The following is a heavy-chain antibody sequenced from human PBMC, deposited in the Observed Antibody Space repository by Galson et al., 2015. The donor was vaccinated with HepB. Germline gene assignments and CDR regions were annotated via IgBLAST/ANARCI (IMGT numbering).Heavy chain of an antibody. D-gene: IGHD3-10*01. CDR3: AREKGGSGSYYSGHFDY. J-gene: IGHJ4*02. CDR2: INPIGGSA. Sequence: SVKVSCKASGDTFTSYYMHWVRQAPGQGLEWMGRINPIGGSASYAQKFQGRVTITRDTSTSTVYMELSSLRSEATAVYYCAREKGGSGSYYSGHFDYWGQGTLVTVSS. V-gene: IGHV1-46*03. CDR1: GDTFTSYY.